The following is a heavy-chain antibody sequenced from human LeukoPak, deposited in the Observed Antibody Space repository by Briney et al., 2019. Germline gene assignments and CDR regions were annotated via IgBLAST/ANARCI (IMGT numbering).Heavy chain of an antibody. V-gene: IGHV3-30*04. Sequence: GGSLRLSCAASGFTFSSYAMHWVRQAPGKGLERVGTISHDGSFEFYADSVKGRFTISRDSSKSTLYLQMNSLRAEDTAMYYCARPQGSGSYYFDYWGQGTLVTVSS. D-gene: IGHD3-10*01. J-gene: IGHJ4*02. CDR3: ARPQGSGSYYFDY. CDR2: ISHDGSFE. CDR1: GFTFSSYA.